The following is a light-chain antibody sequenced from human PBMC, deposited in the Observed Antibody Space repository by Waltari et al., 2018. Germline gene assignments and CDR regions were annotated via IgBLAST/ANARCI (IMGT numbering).Light chain of an antibody. CDR2: DVS. CDR1: SSDVGGYNS. J-gene: IGLJ1*01. CDR3: CSYAGSNYV. V-gene: IGLV2-23*02. Sequence: QSALTQPASVSGSPGQSIPIPCTGTSSDVGGYNSVSGSQQHPGKAPKLMIYDVSKRPSGGIHRFSGSKSGNTASLTISGLKAEDEADYYCCSYAGSNYVFGTGTKVTVL.